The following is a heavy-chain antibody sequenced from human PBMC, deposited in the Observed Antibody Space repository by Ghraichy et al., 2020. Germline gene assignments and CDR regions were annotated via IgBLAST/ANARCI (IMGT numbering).Heavy chain of an antibody. D-gene: IGHD2/OR15-2a*01. CDR2: ISTRSTYT. CDR1: GFSLSTFS. CDR3: VRSSAPDRYFLS. Sequence: GGSLRLSCAASGFSLSTFSLHWVRQAPGKGLEWVSSISTRSTYTFYADSVKGRFTFSRDDAQNSVFLQMNSLRAEDTAVYCCVRSSAPDRYFLSWGQGTLVTVSS. V-gene: IGHV3-21*01. J-gene: IGHJ1*01.